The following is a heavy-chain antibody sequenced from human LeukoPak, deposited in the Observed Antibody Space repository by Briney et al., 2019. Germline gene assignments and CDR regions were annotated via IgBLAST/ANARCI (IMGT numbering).Heavy chain of an antibody. J-gene: IGHJ4*02. CDR2: IYSGGST. CDR3: ARGPTYYYDSSGYYYDDY. D-gene: IGHD3-22*01. V-gene: IGHV3-53*01. Sequence: GSLRLSCAASGFTVSSNYMGWVRQAPGKGLEWVSVIYSGGSTYYADSVKGRFTISRDNSKNTLYLQMNSLRAEDTAVYYCARGPTYYYDSSGYYYDDYWGQGTLVTVSS. CDR1: GFTVSSNY.